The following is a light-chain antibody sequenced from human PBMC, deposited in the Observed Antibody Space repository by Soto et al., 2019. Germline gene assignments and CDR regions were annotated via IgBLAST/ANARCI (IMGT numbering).Light chain of an antibody. Sequence: ETVMTQSPATLSVSPGERATLSCRASQSVSSNHLAWYQQKPGQAPRLLIYGASTRATGIPARFSGSGSGTEFTLTISSLQSEDFAVYYCQQYNNWPPITFGQGTRLEIK. CDR1: QSVSSN. J-gene: IGKJ5*01. V-gene: IGKV3-15*01. CDR2: GAS. CDR3: QQYNNWPPIT.